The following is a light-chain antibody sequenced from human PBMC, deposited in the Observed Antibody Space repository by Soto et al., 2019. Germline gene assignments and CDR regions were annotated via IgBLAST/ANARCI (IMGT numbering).Light chain of an antibody. J-gene: IGLJ2*01. V-gene: IGLV4-69*01. CDR2: LYSDGSH. CDR3: QTWGTGIQV. Sequence: QSVLTQSPSASASLGASVKLTCTLSSGHSSYAIAWHQQQPEKGPRYLMKLYSDGSHTKGDGIPDRFSGSSSGAERYLTISRLQFEDEADYYCQTWGTGIQVFGGGTKLTVL. CDR1: SGHSSYA.